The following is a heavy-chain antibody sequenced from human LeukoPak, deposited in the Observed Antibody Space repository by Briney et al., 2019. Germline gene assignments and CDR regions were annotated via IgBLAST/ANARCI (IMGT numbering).Heavy chain of an antibody. CDR1: GFPFSVYE. CDR2: ISTSGNVI. Sequence: GGSLRLSCAVSGFPFSVYEMKWIRQAPGKGLEWVADISTSGNVIYYADSVKGRFTISRDNARNSLYLQMNSLRAEDTAIYYCARDAAPGVANPVLLDYWGQGTLVTVSS. J-gene: IGHJ4*02. D-gene: IGHD7-27*01. V-gene: IGHV3-48*03. CDR3: ARDAAPGVANPVLLDY.